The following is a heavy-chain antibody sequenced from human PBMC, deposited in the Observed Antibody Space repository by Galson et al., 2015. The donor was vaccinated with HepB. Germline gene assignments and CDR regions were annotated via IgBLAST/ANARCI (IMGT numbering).Heavy chain of an antibody. CDR2: ISGNGGAT. V-gene: IGHV3-23*01. CDR3: TKGGEWFGEGHNDQ. Sequence: SLRLSCAASGFTFSNYAMSWVRQAPGKGLAWVSAISGNGGATYYADLLKGRFTISRDNSKNTLYLQMNSLRVDDTAVYYCTKGGEWFGEGHNDQWGQGTLVTVSS. J-gene: IGHJ4*02. CDR1: GFTFSNYA. D-gene: IGHD3-10*01.